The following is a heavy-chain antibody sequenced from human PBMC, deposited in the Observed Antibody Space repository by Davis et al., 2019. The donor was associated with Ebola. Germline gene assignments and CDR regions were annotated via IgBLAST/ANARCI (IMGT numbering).Heavy chain of an antibody. D-gene: IGHD1-26*01. J-gene: IGHJ4*02. CDR3: ATLVGADD. Sequence: GGPLRLSCAASGFIFRTYGMHWVRQAPGKGLEWVAFIRYDGFNKYYADSVKGRFTISRDNSKNTLYLQRNSRRLEDTGVYYCATLVGADDWGQGTQVTVSS. CDR2: IRYDGFNK. CDR1: GFIFRTYG. V-gene: IGHV3-30*02.